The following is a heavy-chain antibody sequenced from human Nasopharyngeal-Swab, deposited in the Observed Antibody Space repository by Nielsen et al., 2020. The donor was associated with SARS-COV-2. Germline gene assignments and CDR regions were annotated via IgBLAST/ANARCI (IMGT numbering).Heavy chain of an antibody. Sequence: GESLKISCAASGFTFSGSAMHWVRQASGKGLEWVAVIWYDGSNKYYADSVKGRFTISRDNSKNTLYLQMNSLRAEDTAVYYCAGGSEFDYWGQGTLVTVSS. V-gene: IGHV3-33*08. D-gene: IGHD3-16*01. CDR1: GFTFSGSA. CDR3: AGGSEFDY. J-gene: IGHJ4*02. CDR2: IWYDGSNK.